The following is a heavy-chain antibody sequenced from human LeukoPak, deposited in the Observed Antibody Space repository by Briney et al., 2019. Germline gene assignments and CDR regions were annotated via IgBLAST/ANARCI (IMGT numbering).Heavy chain of an antibody. CDR2: IYPNNGNT. CDR3: ARGALTDNPDYFDY. Sequence: GASVKVSCKTSGYTFTNYHVTWVRQAPGQGLEWVGWIYPNNGNTKSAQNFQGRVTMTTDTSTSTAYMQLGSLRFDDTAVYYCARGALTDNPDYFDYWGQGTLVTVSS. J-gene: IGHJ4*02. D-gene: IGHD1-14*01. CDR1: GYTFTNYH. V-gene: IGHV1-18*01.